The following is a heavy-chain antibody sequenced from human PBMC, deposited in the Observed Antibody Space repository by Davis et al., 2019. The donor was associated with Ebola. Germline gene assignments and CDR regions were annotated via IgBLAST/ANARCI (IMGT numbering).Heavy chain of an antibody. V-gene: IGHV4-59*08. J-gene: IGHJ4*02. CDR1: GGSISSYY. Sequence: SETLSLTCTVSGGSISSYYWSWIRHPPGKGLECIGYIYYSGSTHYNPSLKSRVTISVDTSKNQFSLKLSSVTAADTAVYYCARHSGSYLTYYFDYWGQGTLVTVSS. CDR2: IYYSGST. D-gene: IGHD1-26*01. CDR3: ARHSGSYLTYYFDY.